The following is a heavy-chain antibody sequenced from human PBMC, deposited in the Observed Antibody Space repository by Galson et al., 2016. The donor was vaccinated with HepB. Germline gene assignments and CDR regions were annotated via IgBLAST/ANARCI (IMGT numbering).Heavy chain of an antibody. CDR3: ARAGIGGAGRGTVNDQ. D-gene: IGHD3-10*01. J-gene: IGHJ4*01. V-gene: IGHV4-4*08. Sequence: ATLSLTCTVSGVPMTYCYWNWIRHPPGKGLEWFGYSSNSGSTNYNPSLKSRVTISIDTSKNRFSLKLTSLTAVDTAVYYCARAGIGGAGRGTVNDQWGQGTLVTVSS. CDR1: GVPMTYCY. CDR2: SSNSGST.